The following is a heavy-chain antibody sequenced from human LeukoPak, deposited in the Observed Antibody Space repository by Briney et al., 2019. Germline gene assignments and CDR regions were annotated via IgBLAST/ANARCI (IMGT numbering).Heavy chain of an antibody. V-gene: IGHV3-21*01. J-gene: IGHJ6*02. Sequence: GGSLRLSCAASGFTFSTYGMAWVRQVPGNRLEWVSSIGATGGLISYADSVKGRFTIFRENAKNTVYLQMNSLRGDDTAVYYCTRGSSGFSYYSAMDVWGQGTTVTVSS. CDR1: GFTFSTYG. CDR3: TRGSSGFSYYSAMDV. D-gene: IGHD2-21*01. CDR2: IGATGGLI.